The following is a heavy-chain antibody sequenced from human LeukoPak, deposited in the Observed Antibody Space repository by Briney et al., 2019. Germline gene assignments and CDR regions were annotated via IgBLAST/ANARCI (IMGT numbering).Heavy chain of an antibody. CDR3: ATWAFYHNLDV. V-gene: IGHV3-43*02. D-gene: IGHD2/OR15-2a*01. Sequence: GGSLRLSCAASGFTIGPYAMYWVRQGPGRGLEWVSVIKADGSGTFYADSVRGRFTTSRDNSKNSLYLQMNSLTSEDTALYYCATWAFYHNLDVWGQGTTIIVSS. CDR1: GFTIGPYA. CDR2: IKADGSGT. J-gene: IGHJ6*02.